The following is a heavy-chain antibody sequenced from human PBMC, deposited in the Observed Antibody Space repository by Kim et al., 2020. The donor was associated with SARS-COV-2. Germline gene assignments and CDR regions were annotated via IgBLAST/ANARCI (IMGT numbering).Heavy chain of an antibody. V-gene: IGHV4-59*13. CDR2: IYYSGST. J-gene: IGHJ4*02. D-gene: IGHD6-19*01. CDR3: ARDEPGIAVACD. Sequence: SETLSLTCTVSGGSISSYYWSWIRQPPGKGLEWIGYIYYSGSTNYNPSLKSRVTISVDTSKNQFSLKLSSVTAADTAVYYCARDEPGIAVACDWGQGTLVTVSS. CDR1: GGSISSYY.